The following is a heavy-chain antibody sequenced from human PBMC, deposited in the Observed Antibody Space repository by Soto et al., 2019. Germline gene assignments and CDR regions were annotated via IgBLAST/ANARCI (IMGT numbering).Heavy chain of an antibody. D-gene: IGHD6-6*01. V-gene: IGHV3-23*01. CDR1: GFTFSTYA. CDR3: VKGQISSWSTTGGLDV. J-gene: IGHJ6*02. CDR2: ISGSDDTT. Sequence: EVQLLESGGGLVQPGGSLRLSCAASGFTFSTYAMSWVRQAPGKGLEWVSGISGSDDTTYYADSLKGRFTISRDNSKNTLYLQMNSLRAEDTALYSCVKGQISSWSTTGGLDVWGQGTTVTVSS.